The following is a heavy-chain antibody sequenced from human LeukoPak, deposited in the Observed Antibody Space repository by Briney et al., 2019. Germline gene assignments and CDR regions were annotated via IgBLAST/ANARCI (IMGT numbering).Heavy chain of an antibody. CDR2: INHSRAT. V-gene: IGHV4-4*02. Sequence: SETLSLTCAVSGGSISSSNWWSWVRQPPGEGMEWIGEINHSRATNYNPSLKSRVTISLDRSRSQFFLKLSSVTAADTAMYYCARQMTAVSTGFDYWGQGALVTVSS. CDR3: ARQMTAVSTGFDY. D-gene: IGHD4-17*01. CDR1: GGSISSSNW. J-gene: IGHJ4*02.